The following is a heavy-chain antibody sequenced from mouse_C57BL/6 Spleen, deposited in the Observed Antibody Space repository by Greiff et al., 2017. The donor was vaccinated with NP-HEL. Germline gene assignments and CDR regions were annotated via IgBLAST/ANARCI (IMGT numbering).Heavy chain of an antibody. V-gene: IGHV5-17*01. CDR3: ARRREWLLRGYMDY. J-gene: IGHJ4*01. CDR1: GFTFSDYG. Sequence: EVKLVESGGGLVKPGGSLKLSCAASGFTFSDYGMHWVRQAPEKGLEWVAYISSGSSTIYYADTVKGRFTISRDNAKNTLFLQMTSLRSEDTAMYYCARRREWLLRGYMDYWGQGTSVTVSS. D-gene: IGHD2-3*01. CDR2: ISSGSSTI.